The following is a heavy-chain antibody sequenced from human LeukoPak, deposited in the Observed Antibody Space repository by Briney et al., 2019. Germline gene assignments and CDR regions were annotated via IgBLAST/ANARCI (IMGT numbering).Heavy chain of an antibody. V-gene: IGHV4-59*01. CDR1: GGSISSYY. D-gene: IGHD3-10*01. CDR3: ARRLVVRGVIISDWFDP. CDR2: IYYSGST. Sequence: SETLSLTCTVSGGSISSYYWSWIRQPPGKGLEWIGYIYYSGSTNYNPSLKSRGTIIVETCKNQFSLKLSSVTAADTAVYYCARRLVVRGVIISDWFDPWGQGTLVTVSS. J-gene: IGHJ5*02.